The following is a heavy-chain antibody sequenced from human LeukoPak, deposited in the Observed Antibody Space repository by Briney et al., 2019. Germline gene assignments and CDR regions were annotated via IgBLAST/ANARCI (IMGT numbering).Heavy chain of an antibody. J-gene: IGHJ4*02. D-gene: IGHD3-10*01. V-gene: IGHV4-39*01. Sequence: SETLSLTCTASGCTISSSSYYWVRIRQPPGKGLEWFRIIYYSGSTYSNPSLNSRTTISVDTSKNQFSLMVSSVTAADTAVYYCARHRAGGSGMAVDYWGQGSQVTVCS. CDR1: GCTISSSSYY. CDR2: IYYSGST. CDR3: ARHRAGGSGMAVDY.